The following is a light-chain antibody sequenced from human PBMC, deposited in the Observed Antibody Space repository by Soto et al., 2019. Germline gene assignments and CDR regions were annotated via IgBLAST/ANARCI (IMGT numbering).Light chain of an antibody. CDR3: QQYNSSPIT. J-gene: IGKJ5*01. Sequence: DIQMTQSPSTLSASVGDRVTITCRASQSISSWLAWYQQTPGKAPKILIYDASNLASGVPSRFSGSGSGTEFTLTISRLQPDDFATYYCQQYNSSPITFGQGTRLEIK. CDR1: QSISSW. CDR2: DAS. V-gene: IGKV1-5*01.